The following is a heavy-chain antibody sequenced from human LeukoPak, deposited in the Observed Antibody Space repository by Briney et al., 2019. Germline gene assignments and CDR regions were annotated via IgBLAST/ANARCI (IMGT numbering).Heavy chain of an antibody. CDR2: INHSGST. J-gene: IGHJ5*02. D-gene: IGHD2-2*01. CDR3: ARGRGGYCSSTSCRRSLNQNWFDP. V-gene: IGHV4-34*01. CDR1: GGSFSGYY. Sequence: PSETLSLTCAVYGGSFSGYYWSWIRQPPGKGLEWIGEINHSGSTNYNPSLKSRVTISVDTSKNQFSLKLGSVTAADTAVYYCARGRGGYCSSTSCRRSLNQNWFDPWGQGTLVTVSS.